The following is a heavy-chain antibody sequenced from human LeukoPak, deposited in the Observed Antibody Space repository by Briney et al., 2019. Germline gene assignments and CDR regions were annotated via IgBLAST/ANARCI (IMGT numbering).Heavy chain of an antibody. J-gene: IGHJ6*03. CDR2: INHSGST. Sequence: SETLSLTCAVYGGSFSGYYWSWIRQPPGKGLEWIGEINHSGSTNYNPSLKSRVTISVDTSKNQFSPKLSSVTAADTAVYYCARGSGGYYYMDVWGKGTTVTVSS. D-gene: IGHD3-10*01. CDR1: GGSFSGYY. V-gene: IGHV4-34*01. CDR3: ARGSGGYYYMDV.